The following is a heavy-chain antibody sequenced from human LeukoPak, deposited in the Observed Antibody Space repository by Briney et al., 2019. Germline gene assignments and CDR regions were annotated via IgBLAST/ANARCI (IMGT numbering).Heavy chain of an antibody. CDR1: GGSISSYY. Sequence: SETLSLTCTVSGGSISSYYWSWIRQPPGKGLEWIGYIYYSGTTNYNPSLKSRVTISVDTSKNQFSLKLSSVTAADTAVYYCARRTGYFQHWGQGTLVTVSS. CDR2: IYYSGTT. V-gene: IGHV4-59*12. J-gene: IGHJ1*01. CDR3: ARRTGYFQH.